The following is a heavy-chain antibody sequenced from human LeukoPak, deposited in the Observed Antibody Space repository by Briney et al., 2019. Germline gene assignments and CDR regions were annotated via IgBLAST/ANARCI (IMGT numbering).Heavy chain of an antibody. CDR1: GYTLTELS. CDR3: ATERGNGNFDY. D-gene: IGHD1-26*01. J-gene: IGHJ4*02. CDR2: FEPEDGES. V-gene: IGHV1-24*01. Sequence: ASVTVSCKVSGYTLTELSMHWVRQAPGKGLEGMGGFEPEDGESIYAQKCQGRVTMTEDTSTDTAYMELSSLRSEDTAVYYCATERGNGNFDYWGQGTLVTVSS.